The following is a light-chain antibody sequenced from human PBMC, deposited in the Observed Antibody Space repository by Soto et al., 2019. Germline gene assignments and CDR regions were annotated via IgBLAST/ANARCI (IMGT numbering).Light chain of an antibody. Sequence: QSALTQPASVSGSPGQSITISCTGTSSDVGGYNYVSWYQQHPGKAPKLMIYEVSNRPSGVSNRFSGSKSGNTASLTISGLQAEDEADYYCSSYAGNSIYVFGTGTKLTVL. J-gene: IGLJ1*01. V-gene: IGLV2-14*01. CDR1: SSDVGGYNY. CDR3: SSYAGNSIYV. CDR2: EVS.